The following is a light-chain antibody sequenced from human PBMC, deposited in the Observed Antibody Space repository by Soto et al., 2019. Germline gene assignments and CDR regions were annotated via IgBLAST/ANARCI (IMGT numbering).Light chain of an antibody. Sequence: DIQMAPSPSSLSASVVDRVTIPCRASQSISSYLNWYQQKPGKAPKLLIYAASSLQSGVPSRFSGSGSGTDFTLTISSLQPEDFATYYCQQSYSTPPTFGGGTKVDIK. CDR2: AAS. CDR1: QSISSY. J-gene: IGKJ4*01. V-gene: IGKV1-39*01. CDR3: QQSYSTPPT.